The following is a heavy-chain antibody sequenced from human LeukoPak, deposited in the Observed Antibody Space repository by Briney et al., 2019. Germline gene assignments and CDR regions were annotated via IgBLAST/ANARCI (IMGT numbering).Heavy chain of an antibody. J-gene: IGHJ4*02. CDR1: GDSVSSNSAA. CDR2: TYYRSKWYN. Sequence: SQTLSLTCAISGDSVSSNSAAWNWIWQSPSRGLEWLGRTYYRSKWYNDYAVSVKSRITINPDTSKNQFSLQLNSVTPEDTAVYYCASGVVPAAMFKWGQGTLVTVSS. CDR3: ASGVVPAAMFK. D-gene: IGHD2-2*01. V-gene: IGHV6-1*01.